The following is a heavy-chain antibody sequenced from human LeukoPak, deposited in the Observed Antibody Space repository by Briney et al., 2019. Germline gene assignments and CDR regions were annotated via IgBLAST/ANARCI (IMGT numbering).Heavy chain of an antibody. CDR1: GFTFSSYW. V-gene: IGHV3-7*03. CDR3: ATPLDYYDSSGYHQGGY. Sequence: QAGGSLRLSCAASGFTFSSYWMKWARQAPGKGRGWVVSINHNGNVNYYVDYVKGRFTIYRDNAKNSLYLQMSNLRAEDTAVYYCATPLDYYDSSGYHQGGYWGEGTLVTVSS. J-gene: IGHJ4*02. D-gene: IGHD3-22*01. CDR2: INHNGNVN.